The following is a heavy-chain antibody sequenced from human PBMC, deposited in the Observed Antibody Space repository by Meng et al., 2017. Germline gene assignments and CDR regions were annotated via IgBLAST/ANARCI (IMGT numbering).Heavy chain of an antibody. CDR1: GFTFSSYE. Sequence: GGSLRLSCAASGFTFSSYEMNWVRQAPGKGLEWVSYISSSGSTIYYADSVKGRFTISRDNAKNSLYLQMNSLRAEDTAVYYCAREQRGPSGHYYYGMDVWGQGTMVTVSS. CDR3: AREQRGPSGHYYYGMDV. J-gene: IGHJ6*02. V-gene: IGHV3-48*03. D-gene: IGHD3-10*01. CDR2: ISSSGSTI.